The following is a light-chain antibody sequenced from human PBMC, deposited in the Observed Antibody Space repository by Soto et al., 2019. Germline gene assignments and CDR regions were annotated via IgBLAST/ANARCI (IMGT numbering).Light chain of an antibody. V-gene: IGKV3-20*01. CDR3: QQFGNSVFT. J-gene: IGKJ3*01. CDR1: QSVSSTY. CDR2: GAS. Sequence: EIVLTQSPGTLSLSPGERATVSCRASQSVSSTYLAWYQQKPGQAPRLLIYGASSRATGIPDRFSGSGSGTDFTLTISRLEPEDFAIYYCQQFGNSVFTFGPGTTVDIK.